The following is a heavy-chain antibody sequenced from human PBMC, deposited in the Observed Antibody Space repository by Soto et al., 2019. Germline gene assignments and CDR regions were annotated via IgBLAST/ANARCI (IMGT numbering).Heavy chain of an antibody. J-gene: IGHJ6*02. Sequence: QITLKESGPTLVKPTQTLTLTCTFSGLSLSTIGEGVGWIRQPPGKALEWLALIYWDDDKRYSPSLKSRLTFPKDTSKNQVVLTMTNMDPVDTATYYCVQSRCGGDCLQSYSSHSYYGLDVWGQGTTVTVSS. D-gene: IGHD2-21*02. CDR2: IYWDDDK. V-gene: IGHV2-5*02. CDR3: VQSRCGGDCLQSYSSHSYYGLDV. CDR1: GLSLSTIGEG.